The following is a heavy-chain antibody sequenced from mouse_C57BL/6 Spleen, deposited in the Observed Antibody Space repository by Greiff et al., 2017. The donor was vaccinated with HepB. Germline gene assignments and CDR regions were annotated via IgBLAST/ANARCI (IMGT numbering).Heavy chain of an antibody. CDR1: GYTFTSYW. CDR3: ARRAIWGEVFVY. J-gene: IGHJ3*01. CDR2: IYPFDSET. Sequence: QVQLQQPGAELVRPGSSVKLSCKASGYTFTSYWMDWVKQRPGQGLEWIGNIYPFDSETHYNQKFKDKATLTVDKSSSTAYMQLSSLTSEDSAVYYCARRAIWGEVFVYWPQGSLVSVSA. V-gene: IGHV1-61*01. D-gene: IGHD4-1*01.